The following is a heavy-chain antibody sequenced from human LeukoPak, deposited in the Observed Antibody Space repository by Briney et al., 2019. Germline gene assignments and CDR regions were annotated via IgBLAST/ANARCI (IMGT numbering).Heavy chain of an antibody. V-gene: IGHV3-48*01. CDR3: AKVRTYFYHGLDV. J-gene: IGHJ6*02. D-gene: IGHD1-14*01. CDR2: ISSSSSTI. CDR1: GFSFSTSY. Sequence: GGSLRLSCAASGFSFSTSYMNWVRQAPGKGLEWVSYISSSSSTIYYADSVKGRFTISRDNSKNTLFLQVNSLRAEDTAVYYCAKVRTYFYHGLDVWGQGTTVTVSS.